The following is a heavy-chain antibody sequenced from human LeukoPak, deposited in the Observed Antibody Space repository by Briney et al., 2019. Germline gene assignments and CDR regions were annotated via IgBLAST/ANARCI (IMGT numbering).Heavy chain of an antibody. Sequence: GGSLRLSCAASGFTFSSYSMNWVRQAPGKGLEWVSSISSSSSYIYYADSVKGRFTISRDNAKNSLYLQMNSLRAEDTAVYYCARDRFYDSSGYYSDYWGQGTLVTVSS. J-gene: IGHJ4*02. CDR2: ISSSSSYI. CDR1: GFTFSSYS. CDR3: ARDRFYDSSGYYSDY. V-gene: IGHV3-21*01. D-gene: IGHD3-22*01.